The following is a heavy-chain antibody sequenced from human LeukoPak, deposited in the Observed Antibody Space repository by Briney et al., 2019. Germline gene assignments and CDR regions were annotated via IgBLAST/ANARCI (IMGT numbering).Heavy chain of an antibody. Sequence: GGSLRLSCAASGFTVSSNYMSWVRQAPGKGLEWVSVIYSGGSTYYAGSVKGRFTISRDNSKNTLYLQMNSLRAEDTAVYYCASPEGYSSSWYYFDYWGQGTLVTVSS. D-gene: IGHD6-13*01. J-gene: IGHJ4*02. CDR1: GFTVSSNY. V-gene: IGHV3-66*02. CDR2: IYSGGST. CDR3: ASPEGYSSSWYYFDY.